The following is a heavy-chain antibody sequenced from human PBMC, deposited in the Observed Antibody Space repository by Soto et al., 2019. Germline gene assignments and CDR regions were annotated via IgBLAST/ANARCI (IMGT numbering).Heavy chain of an antibody. D-gene: IGHD2-8*01. Sequence: GGSLRLSCAASGFTFSSYAMHWVRQAPGKGLEWVAVISYDGSNKYYADSVKGRFTISRDNSKNTLYLQMNSLRAEDTAVYYCARVGMVYAIRSPYGMDVWGQGTTVTVSS. J-gene: IGHJ6*02. CDR2: ISYDGSNK. CDR3: ARVGMVYAIRSPYGMDV. V-gene: IGHV3-30-3*01. CDR1: GFTFSSYA.